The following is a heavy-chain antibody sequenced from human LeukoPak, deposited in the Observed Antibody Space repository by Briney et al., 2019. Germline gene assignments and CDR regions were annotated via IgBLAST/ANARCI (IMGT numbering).Heavy chain of an antibody. CDR2: IYHSGST. Sequence: SQTLSLTCAVSGGSISSGGYSWSWIRQPPGTGLEWIGYIYHSGSTYYNPSLKSRVTISVDRSKNQFSLKLSSVTAADTAVYYCARAGDGYNFPDYWGQGTLVTVSS. V-gene: IGHV4-30-2*01. CDR1: GGSISSGGYS. J-gene: IGHJ4*02. CDR3: ARAGDGYNFPDY. D-gene: IGHD5-24*01.